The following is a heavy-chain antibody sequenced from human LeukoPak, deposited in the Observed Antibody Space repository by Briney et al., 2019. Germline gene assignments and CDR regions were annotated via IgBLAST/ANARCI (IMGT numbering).Heavy chain of an antibody. CDR3: ARHLGGNSRFIYYYYYMDV. J-gene: IGHJ6*03. Sequence: SETLSLTCTVSGGSISSSSYYWGWIRQPPGKGLEWIGSIYYSGSTYYNPSLKSRVTISVDTSKNQFSLKLSSVTAADTAVYYCARHLGGNSRFIYYYYYMDVWGKGTTVTVSS. D-gene: IGHD4-23*01. CDR1: GGSISSSSYY. V-gene: IGHV4-39*01. CDR2: IYYSGST.